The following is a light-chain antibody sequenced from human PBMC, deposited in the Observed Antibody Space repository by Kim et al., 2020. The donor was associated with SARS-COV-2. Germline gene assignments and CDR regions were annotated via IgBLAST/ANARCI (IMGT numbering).Light chain of an antibody. CDR3: QQLNVYPLT. V-gene: IGKV1-9*01. Sequence: ASVGDRVTITCRASQGISSHLAWYQQKLGKAPKLLIYFASTLQSGVPSRFSGSGSGTDFTLTISSLQPEDFATYYCQQLNVYPLTFGGGTKVDIK. CDR1: QGISSH. CDR2: FAS. J-gene: IGKJ4*01.